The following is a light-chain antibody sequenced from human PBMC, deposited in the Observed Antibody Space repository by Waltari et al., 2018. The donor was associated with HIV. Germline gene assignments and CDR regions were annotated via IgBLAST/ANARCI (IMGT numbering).Light chain of an antibody. CDR3: SSYAGSNGYG. CDR2: EVS. V-gene: IGLV2-8*01. J-gene: IGLJ1*01. CDR1: SSDVGGYYY. Sequence: QSALTQPPSASGSPGQSVTISCTGTSSDVGGYYYVSWYRHHPGKAPKLMIYEVSKRPAGVPDRFSGSKSGNTASLTVSGLQAEDEADYYCSSYAGSNGYGFGTGTKVIVL.